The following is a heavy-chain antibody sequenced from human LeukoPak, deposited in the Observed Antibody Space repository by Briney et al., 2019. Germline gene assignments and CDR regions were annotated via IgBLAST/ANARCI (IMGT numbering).Heavy chain of an antibody. Sequence: GGSLRLSCAASGFTFSSYGMHWVRQAPGKGLEWVAVISYDGSNKYYADSVKGRFTISRDNSKNTLYLQMNSLRAEDTTVYYCARDDFTQAGFDYWGQGTLVTVSS. CDR3: ARDDFTQAGFDY. CDR1: GFTFSSYG. CDR2: ISYDGSNK. V-gene: IGHV3-30*03. D-gene: IGHD3/OR15-3a*01. J-gene: IGHJ4*02.